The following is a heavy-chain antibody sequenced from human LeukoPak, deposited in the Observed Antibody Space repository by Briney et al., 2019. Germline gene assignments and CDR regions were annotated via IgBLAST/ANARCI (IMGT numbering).Heavy chain of an antibody. V-gene: IGHV1-18*01. CDR1: GYTFTSYG. Sequence: VASVKVSCKASGYTFTSYGISWVRQAPGQGLEWMGWISAYNGNTNYAQKLQGRVTMTTDTSTSTAYMGLRSLRSDDTAVYYCARMVYYYDSSGYYPDYWGQGTLVTVSS. CDR3: ARMVYYYDSSGYYPDY. D-gene: IGHD3-22*01. J-gene: IGHJ4*02. CDR2: ISAYNGNT.